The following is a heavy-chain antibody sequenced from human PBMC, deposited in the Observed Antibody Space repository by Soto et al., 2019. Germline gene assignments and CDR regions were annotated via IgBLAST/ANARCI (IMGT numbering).Heavy chain of an antibody. D-gene: IGHD2-2*01. V-gene: IGHV1-18*01. CDR3: ARVSLGYCSSTSCYVEFGVWLEH. CDR2: ISAYNGNT. J-gene: IGHJ5*02. Sequence: ASVKVSCKASGYTFTSYGISWVRQAPGQGLEWMGWISAYNGNTNYAQKLQGRVTMTTDTSTSTAYMELRSLRSDDTAVYYCARVSLGYCSSTSCYVEFGVWLEHWGQGILLTVSS. CDR1: GYTFTSYG.